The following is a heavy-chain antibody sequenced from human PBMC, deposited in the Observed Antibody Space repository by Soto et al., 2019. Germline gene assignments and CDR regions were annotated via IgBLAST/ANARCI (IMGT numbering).Heavy chain of an antibody. CDR2: IIPIFGTA. J-gene: IGHJ6*02. CDR3: ASQYSGYYYGMDV. V-gene: IGHV1-69*01. CDR1: GGTFSSYA. D-gene: IGHD5-12*01. Sequence: QVQLVQSGAEVKKPGSSVKVSCKASGGTFSSYAISWVRQAPGQGLEWMGGIIPIFGTANYAQKFQVRVTITAYESTSTAYMGLSSLRFEDTAVYYCASQYSGYYYGMDVWGQGTTVTVSS.